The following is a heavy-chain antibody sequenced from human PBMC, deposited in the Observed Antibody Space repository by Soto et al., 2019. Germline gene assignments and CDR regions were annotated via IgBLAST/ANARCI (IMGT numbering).Heavy chain of an antibody. CDR2: IIPIFGTA. Sequence: GASVKVSCKASGCTFSSYAISWVRQAPGQGLEWMGGIIPIFGTANYAQKFQGRVTITADKSTSTAYMELSSLRSEDTAVYYCARGELPAHDAFDIWGQGTMVTVSS. CDR3: ARGELPAHDAFDI. D-gene: IGHD1-7*01. CDR1: GCTFSSYA. J-gene: IGHJ3*02. V-gene: IGHV1-69*06.